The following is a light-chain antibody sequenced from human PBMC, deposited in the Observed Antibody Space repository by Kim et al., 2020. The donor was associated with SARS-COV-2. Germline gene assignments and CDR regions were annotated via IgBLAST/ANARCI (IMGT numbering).Light chain of an antibody. J-gene: IGLJ3*02. CDR3: QTWGTGIWV. CDR2: LNSDGSH. Sequence: ASVKLTCILNSGHSNYAIAWHQQQPEKGPRFLMKLNSDGSHSKGYGIPDRFSGSSSGAERYLTISSLQSDDEADYYCQTWGTGIWVFGGGTKVTVL. CDR1: SGHSNYA. V-gene: IGLV4-69*01.